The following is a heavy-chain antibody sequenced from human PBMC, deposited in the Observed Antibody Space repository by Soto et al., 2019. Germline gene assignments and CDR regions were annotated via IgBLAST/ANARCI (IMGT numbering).Heavy chain of an antibody. Sequence: QVQLQEPGPGLVKPSQTLSLTCTVSGGSISSGGYYWSWIRKHPGKGLEWIGSIYYSGSTYYNTSLKVLVTKLGDTTKNPSSRNLSSVSAAEMAVYYCAGMSRYSSYASVGVDGFDPWGQGTLVTVSS. J-gene: IGHJ5*02. V-gene: IGHV4-31*01. D-gene: IGHD5-12*01. CDR1: GGSISSGGYY. CDR2: IYYSGST. CDR3: AGMSRYSSYASVGVDGFDP.